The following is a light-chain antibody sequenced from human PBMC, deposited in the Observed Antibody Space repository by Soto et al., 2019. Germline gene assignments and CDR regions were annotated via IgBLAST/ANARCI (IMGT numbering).Light chain of an antibody. V-gene: IGLV2-14*03. CDR2: DVS. Sequence: QSALTQPASVSGSPGQSIATSCTGTSSDLGRYNYVSWYQQYLGKAPKLIIYDVSSRPSGVSNRFSGSKSGNTASLTISGLQAEDEADYYCSSYTSTTTEVFGTSTKVTVL. CDR1: SSDLGRYNY. CDR3: SSYTSTTTEV. J-gene: IGLJ1*01.